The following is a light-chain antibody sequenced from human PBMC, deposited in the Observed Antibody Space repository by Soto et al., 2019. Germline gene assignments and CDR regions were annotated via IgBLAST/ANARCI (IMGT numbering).Light chain of an antibody. CDR3: QQRSNWLST. J-gene: IGKJ2*01. V-gene: IGKV3-11*01. Sequence: EFVLTQSPATLSLSPGERATLSCRASQSVRSYLAWYQQKPGQAPRLLIYDASNRATGIPARFSGSGSGTDFTITISSLEPEDFAVYYCQQRSNWLSTFGQGTKLEIK. CDR2: DAS. CDR1: QSVRSY.